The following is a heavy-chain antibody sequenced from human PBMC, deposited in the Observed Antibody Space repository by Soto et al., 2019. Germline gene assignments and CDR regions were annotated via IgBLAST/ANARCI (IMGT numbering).Heavy chain of an antibody. CDR2: IRSKPNNYAT. Sequence: GGSLRLSCAASGFTFIGSGMHWVRQASGKGLEWVGRIRSKPNNYATAYAASVQDRFTISRDDSKNTAYLQMNILKTEDTAVYYCTRHTSDYWGQGTLLTVSS. CDR3: TRHTSDY. CDR1: GFTFIGSG. V-gene: IGHV3-73*01. J-gene: IGHJ4*02.